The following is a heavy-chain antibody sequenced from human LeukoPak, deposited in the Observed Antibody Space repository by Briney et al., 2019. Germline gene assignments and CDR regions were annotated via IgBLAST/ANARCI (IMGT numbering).Heavy chain of an antibody. CDR3: ATTGNFYDMDV. CDR2: SSTVTGNI. J-gene: IGHJ6*03. D-gene: IGHD1-1*01. V-gene: IGHV3-48*04. Sequence: GGFLSLSCAASGFAFISTSRHWVRQAPGKGLEWLSYSSTVTGNIYYADSVKGRFTISRDNAKSSLNLQMSSLRAEDTAVYFCATTGNFYDMDVWGKGTPVTVSS. CDR1: GFAFISTS.